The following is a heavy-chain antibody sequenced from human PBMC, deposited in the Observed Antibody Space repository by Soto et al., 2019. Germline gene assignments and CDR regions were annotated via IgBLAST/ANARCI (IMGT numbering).Heavy chain of an antibody. V-gene: IGHV4-31*03. CDR3: ARVLSFPYCSGGSCYSLGYFDY. J-gene: IGHJ4*02. Sequence: TLSLTCTVSGGSISSGCYYWSWIRQHPGKGLEWIGYIYYSGGTNYNPSLKSRVTISVDKSKNQFSLKLSSVTAADTSVYYCARVLSFPYCSGGSCYSLGYFDYWGQGTLVTVSS. D-gene: IGHD2-15*01. CDR2: IYYSGGT. CDR1: GGSISSGCYY.